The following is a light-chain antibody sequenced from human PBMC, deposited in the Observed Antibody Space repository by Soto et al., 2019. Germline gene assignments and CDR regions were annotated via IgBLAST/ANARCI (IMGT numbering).Light chain of an antibody. V-gene: IGKV1-39*01. Sequence: PVTQSPSSLSASVGDRVTITCRASQNVGNHLNWYQQKSGQAPKMLFSRATTLQTGVPSGFSASGSGTEFTLTISSLQPEDFATYFCQQTHLSPPTFGQGTKV. J-gene: IGKJ1*01. CDR3: QQTHLSPPT. CDR1: QNVGNH. CDR2: RAT.